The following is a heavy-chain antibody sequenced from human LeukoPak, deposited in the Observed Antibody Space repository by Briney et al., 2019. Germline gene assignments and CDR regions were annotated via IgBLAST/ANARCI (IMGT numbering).Heavy chain of an antibody. CDR3: VRQGTVGEFDY. D-gene: IGHD1-26*01. CDR1: GFTVSSNY. J-gene: IGHJ4*02. CDR2: IYSGGST. Sequence: PGGSLRLSCAASGFTVSSNYMSWVRQAPGKGLEWVSVIYSGGSTYYADSVKGRFTISRDNAKNTLYMQMKSLRADDTAVYYCVRQGTVGEFDYWGQGTLVTVSS. V-gene: IGHV3-66*04.